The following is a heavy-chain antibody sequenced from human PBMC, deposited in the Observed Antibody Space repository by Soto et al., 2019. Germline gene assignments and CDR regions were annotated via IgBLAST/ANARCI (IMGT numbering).Heavy chain of an antibody. D-gene: IGHD3-10*01. V-gene: IGHV5-10-1*01. CDR1: GYSFTNYW. J-gene: IGHJ3*01. CDR2: IDPSDSYT. Sequence: PGESLKISCKGSGYSFTNYWISWVRQMPGKGLEWMGRIDPSDSYTSYSPSFQGHVTMSADKSISTAYLQWSSLKASDTAMYYCARCCGESPEGDGFDLWGQGTLVTVSS. CDR3: ARCCGESPEGDGFDL.